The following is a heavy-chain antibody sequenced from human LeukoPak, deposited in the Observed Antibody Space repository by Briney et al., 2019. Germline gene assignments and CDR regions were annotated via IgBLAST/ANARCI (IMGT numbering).Heavy chain of an antibody. V-gene: IGHV4-59*01. CDR1: GGSISSYY. CDR2: IYYSGST. Sequence: SETLSLTCTVSGGSISSYYWSWIRQPPGKGLEWIGYIYYSGSTNYNPPLKSRVTISVDTSKNQFSLKLSSVTAADTAVYYCARSTYYYDSSGSDAFDIWGQGTMVTVSS. D-gene: IGHD3-22*01. CDR3: ARSTYYYDSSGSDAFDI. J-gene: IGHJ3*02.